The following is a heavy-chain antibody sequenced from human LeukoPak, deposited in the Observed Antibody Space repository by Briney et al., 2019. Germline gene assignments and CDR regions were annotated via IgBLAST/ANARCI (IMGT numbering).Heavy chain of an antibody. CDR3: ATDRSYGSGSYYKLSGFDP. J-gene: IGHJ5*02. D-gene: IGHD3-10*01. CDR2: LDPEDGET. V-gene: IGHV1-24*01. CDR1: GYTLTELS. Sequence: GASVKVSCKVSGYTLTELSMHWVRQAPGKGLEWMGGLDPEDGETIYAQKFQGRVTMTEDTSTDTAYMELSSLRSEDTAVYYCATDRSYGSGSYYKLSGFDPWGQGTLVTVSS.